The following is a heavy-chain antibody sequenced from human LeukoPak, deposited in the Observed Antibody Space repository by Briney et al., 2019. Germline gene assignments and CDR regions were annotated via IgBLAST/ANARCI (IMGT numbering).Heavy chain of an antibody. CDR1: GGSISSYY. D-gene: IGHD3-10*01. Sequence: SETLSLTCTVSGGSISSYYWSWIRQPPGKGLEWIGYIYYSGSTNYNPSPKSRVTISVDTSKNQFSLKLSSVTAADTAVYYCARARITTLFDPWGQGTLVTVSS. CDR3: ARARITTLFDP. J-gene: IGHJ5*02. CDR2: IYYSGST. V-gene: IGHV4-59*01.